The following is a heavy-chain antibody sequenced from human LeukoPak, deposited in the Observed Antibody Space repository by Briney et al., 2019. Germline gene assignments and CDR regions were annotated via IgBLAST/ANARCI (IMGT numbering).Heavy chain of an antibody. D-gene: IGHD3-16*01. CDR1: GFTFSSYW. CDR3: ANIPNLFGPDY. CDR2: IKQDGSEK. Sequence: GGSLRLSCAASGFTFSSYWMSWVRQAPGKGLEWVANIKQDGSEKYYVDSVKGRFTISRDNAKNSLYLQMNSLRVEDTAVYYCANIPNLFGPDYWGQGSLVTVSS. V-gene: IGHV3-7*01. J-gene: IGHJ4*02.